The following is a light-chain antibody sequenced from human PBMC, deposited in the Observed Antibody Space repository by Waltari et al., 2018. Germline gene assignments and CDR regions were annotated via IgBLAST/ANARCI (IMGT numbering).Light chain of an antibody. CDR2: KAS. J-gene: IGKJ2*03. CDR1: QSISIW. V-gene: IGKV1-5*03. Sequence: DIVLTQSPATLSLSPGDRVTITCRASQSISIWFAWYQQKPGKAPKLLIYKASSLESGVSSRFSGSGSGTEFTLTITSLQPDDFATYYCQHYNVYPYGFGQGTNLEIK. CDR3: QHYNVYPYG.